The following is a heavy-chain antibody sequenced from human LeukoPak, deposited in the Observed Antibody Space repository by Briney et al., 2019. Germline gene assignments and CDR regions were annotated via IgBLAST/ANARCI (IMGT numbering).Heavy chain of an antibody. J-gene: IGHJ1*01. CDR2: ISGSGGST. CDR1: GVTFSSYA. V-gene: IGHV3-23*01. Sequence: PGGTLRLSCAASGVTFSSYAMSWVRQAPGKGLEWVAHISGSGGSTYYADSVKGGFTISRDNSKNTLYLQRNSLRAEDTAVYYCAKDPGGSRMDEYFQHWGQGTLVTVSS. CDR3: AKDPGGSRMDEYFQH. D-gene: IGHD2-15*01.